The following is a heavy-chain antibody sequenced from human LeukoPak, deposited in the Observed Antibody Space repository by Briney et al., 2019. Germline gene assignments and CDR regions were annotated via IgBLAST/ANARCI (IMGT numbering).Heavy chain of an antibody. Sequence: ASVKVSCKASGYTFTSYDINWVRQAPGQGLEWMGIINPSGGSTSYAQKFQGRVTMTRDTSTSTVYMELSSLRSEDTAVYYCARSHALTRIDYWGQGTLVTVSS. V-gene: IGHV1-46*01. J-gene: IGHJ4*02. CDR2: INPSGGST. CDR1: GYTFTSYD. CDR3: ARSHALTRIDY.